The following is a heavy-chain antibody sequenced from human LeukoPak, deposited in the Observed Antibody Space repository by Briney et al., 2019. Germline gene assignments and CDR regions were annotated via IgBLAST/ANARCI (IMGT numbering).Heavy chain of an antibody. CDR2: MNPNTGNT. V-gene: IGHV1-8*01. J-gene: IGHJ5*02. CDR3: ARVVRGLGWFDP. CDR1: GYTFTDYY. D-gene: IGHD3-10*01. Sequence: ASVKVSCKASGYTFTDYYMHWVRQATGQGLEWMGWMNPNTGNTFYAQKFQGRVTMTRNTSISTAYMELSSLRSDDTAVYYCARVVRGLGWFDPWGQGTLVTVSS.